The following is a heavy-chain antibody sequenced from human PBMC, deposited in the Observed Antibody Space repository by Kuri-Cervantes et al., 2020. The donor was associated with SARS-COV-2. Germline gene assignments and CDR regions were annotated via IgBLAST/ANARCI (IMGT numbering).Heavy chain of an antibody. CDR2: IYYSGST. CDR1: GGSVSSGSYY. Sequence: SETLSLTCTVSGGSVSSGSYYWSWIRQPPGKGLEWIGYIYYSGSTNYNPSLKSRVTISVDTSKNQFSLQLNSVTPEDTAVYYCARDPETSWYFDLWGRGTLVTVSS. V-gene: IGHV4-61*01. CDR3: ARDPETSWYFDL. J-gene: IGHJ2*01. D-gene: IGHD1-7*01.